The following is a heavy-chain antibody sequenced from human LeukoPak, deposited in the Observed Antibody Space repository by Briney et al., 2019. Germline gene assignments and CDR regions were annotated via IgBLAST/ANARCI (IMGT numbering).Heavy chain of an antibody. J-gene: IGHJ3*02. CDR1: GYTFTSYY. D-gene: IGHD1-26*01. CDR2: INPSGGST. CDR3: AREPHAWYSGTFKPSNDPFDI. V-gene: IGHV1-46*01. Sequence: ASVKVSCKASGYTFTSYYMHWVRQAPGQGLEWMGIINPSGGSTSYAQKFQGRVTMTRDTSTSTVYMELSSLRSEDTAVYYCAREPHAWYSGTFKPSNDPFDIWGQGTMVTVSS.